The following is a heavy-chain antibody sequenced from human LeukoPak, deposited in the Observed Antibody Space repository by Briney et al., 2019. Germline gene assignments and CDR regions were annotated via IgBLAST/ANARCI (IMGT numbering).Heavy chain of an antibody. V-gene: IGHV3-7*04. CDR1: GFTFSSSW. Sequence: GGSLRLSCAASGFTFSSSWMTWVRQAPGKGLEWVANIKQDGSEKYYVDSVKGRFTISRDNAKNSLYLQMNSLRAEDTAVYYCARAWQARAFDIWGQGTMVTVSS. J-gene: IGHJ3*02. CDR2: IKQDGSEK. CDR3: ARAWQARAFDI.